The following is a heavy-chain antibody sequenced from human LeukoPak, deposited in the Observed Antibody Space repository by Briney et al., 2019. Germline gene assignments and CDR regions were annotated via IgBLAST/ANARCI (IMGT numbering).Heavy chain of an antibody. Sequence: PSETLSLTCTVSGGSVSSSIYYWGWIRQPPGKGLEWIGSIYYSGSTSYNPSLKSRVTISVDTSKNQFSLKLTSVTAADTAVYYCASRNDILTGYAFDFWGQGTLVTVSS. CDR3: ASRNDILTGYAFDF. D-gene: IGHD3-9*01. CDR1: GGSVSSSIYY. J-gene: IGHJ4*02. V-gene: IGHV4-39*01. CDR2: IYYSGST.